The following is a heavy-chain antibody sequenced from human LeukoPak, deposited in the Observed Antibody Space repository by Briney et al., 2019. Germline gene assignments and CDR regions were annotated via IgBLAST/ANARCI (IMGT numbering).Heavy chain of an antibody. V-gene: IGHV4-59*12. CDR3: ARDCSSTSCFNEGDAFDI. CDR1: GGSISSYY. CDR2: IYYSGST. Sequence: SSETLSLTCTVSGGSISSYYWSWIRQPPGKGLEWIGYIYYSGSTNYNPSLKSRVTISVDTSKNQFSLKLSSVTAADTAVYYCARDCSSTSCFNEGDAFDIWGQGTMVTVSS. D-gene: IGHD2-2*01. J-gene: IGHJ3*02.